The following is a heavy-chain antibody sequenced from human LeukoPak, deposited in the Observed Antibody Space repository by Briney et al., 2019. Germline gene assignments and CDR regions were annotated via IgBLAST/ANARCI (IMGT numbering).Heavy chain of an antibody. V-gene: IGHV1-69*06. CDR1: GGTFSNYA. D-gene: IGHD3-10*01. J-gene: IGHJ6*03. CDR2: IIPIFGTT. Sequence: SVKVSCKASGGTFSNYAISWVRQAPGQGLEWVGGIIPIFGTTNYAQKFRGRVTTTADKSTSTAYMELRSLRSDDTAVYYCARGRYGSGSYYNDFPYYYYMDGWGKGTTVTISS. CDR3: ARGRYGSGSYYNDFPYYYYMDG.